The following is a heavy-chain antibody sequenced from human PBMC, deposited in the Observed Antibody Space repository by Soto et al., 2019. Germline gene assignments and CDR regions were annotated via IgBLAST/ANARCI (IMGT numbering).Heavy chain of an antibody. CDR2: IWYDGSNE. CDR1: GFTFSDYG. J-gene: IGHJ6*02. V-gene: IGHV3-33*01. CDR3: ARERRFLEWSVSYGMDV. Sequence: QVQLVESGGGVVQPGRSLRLSCAASGFTFSDYGMHWVRQAPGKGLEWVAMIWYDGSNENYADSVKGRFTISRDNAKRTLYRQMNSLRAEDTAVYYGARERRFLEWSVSYGMDVWGQGTTVTVSS. D-gene: IGHD3-3*01.